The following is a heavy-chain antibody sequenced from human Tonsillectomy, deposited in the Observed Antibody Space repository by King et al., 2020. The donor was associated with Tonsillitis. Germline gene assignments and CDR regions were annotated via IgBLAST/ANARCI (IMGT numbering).Heavy chain of an antibody. V-gene: IGHV3-9*01. CDR3: AKDLGEGSGSYYYGMDV. J-gene: IGHJ6*02. Sequence: VQLVESGGGLVQPGRSLRLSFAASGFTFDEYAMHWVRQAPGKGLEWVSGITLNSGSGRFAEFLKGRFTISRDNAKNSLYLQMNSLRAEDTALYYCAKDLGEGSGSYYYGMDVWGQGTTVIVSS. CDR1: GFTFDEYA. D-gene: IGHD3-10*01. CDR2: ITLNSGSG.